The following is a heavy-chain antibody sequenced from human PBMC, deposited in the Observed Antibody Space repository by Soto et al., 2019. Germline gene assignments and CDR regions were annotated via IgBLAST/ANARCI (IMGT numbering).Heavy chain of an antibody. D-gene: IGHD3-9*01. V-gene: IGHV5-51*03. CDR1: GYTFTKYW. CDR2: IYPDDSDN. J-gene: IGHJ4*02. CDR3: ARRDMLTGYVYLDY. Sequence: EVQLVQSGAEVKKTGESLKISCPASGYTFTKYWVGWVRQMPGKGLEWMGIIYPDDSDNRYSPSFQGHVTISADKSISTAYRKWRSLKASVSSTYYCARRDMLTGYVYLDYRGQGTQVTVAS.